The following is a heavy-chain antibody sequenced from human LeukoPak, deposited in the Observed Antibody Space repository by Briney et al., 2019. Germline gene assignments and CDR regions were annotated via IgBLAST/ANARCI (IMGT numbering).Heavy chain of an antibody. Sequence: SETLSLTCAVYGGSFSGYYWSWIRQPPGKGLEWIGEINHSGSTNYNPSLKSRVTISVDTSKNQFSLKLSSATAADTAVYYCARGRAIFDYWGQGTLVTVSS. CDR1: GGSFSGYY. J-gene: IGHJ4*02. CDR2: INHSGST. V-gene: IGHV4-34*01. CDR3: ARGRAIFDY.